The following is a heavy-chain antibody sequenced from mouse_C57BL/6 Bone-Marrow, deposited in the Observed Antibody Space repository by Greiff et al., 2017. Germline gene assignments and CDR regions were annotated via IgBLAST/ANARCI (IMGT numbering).Heavy chain of an antibody. J-gene: IGHJ1*03. Sequence: VQLKESGPGLVKPSQTVFLTCTVTGISITTGNYRWSWIRQFPGNKLEWIGYIYYSGTITYNPSLTSRTTITRDTPKNQFFLEMNSLTAEDTATYYCARTLITTVVADWYFDVWGTGTTVTVSS. CDR3: ARTLITTVVADWYFDV. CDR1: GISITTGNYR. D-gene: IGHD1-1*01. V-gene: IGHV3-5*01. CDR2: IYYSGTI.